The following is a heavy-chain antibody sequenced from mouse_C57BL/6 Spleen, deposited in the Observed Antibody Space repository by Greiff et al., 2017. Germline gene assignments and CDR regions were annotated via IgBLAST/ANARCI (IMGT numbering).Heavy chain of an antibody. Sequence: EVKLVESGPGLVKPSQSLSLTCSVTGFSITSGYYWYWIRQFPGNKLEWMGYISYDGSNNYNPALKNRLSITRDTSKNQFFLKLNAVTTEDTATYYCARGGEFTTVVAGDWYIDVWGTGTTVTVSS. V-gene: IGHV3-6*01. J-gene: IGHJ1*03. D-gene: IGHD1-1*01. CDR3: ARGGEFTTVVAGDWYIDV. CDR2: ISYDGSN. CDR1: GFSITSGYY.